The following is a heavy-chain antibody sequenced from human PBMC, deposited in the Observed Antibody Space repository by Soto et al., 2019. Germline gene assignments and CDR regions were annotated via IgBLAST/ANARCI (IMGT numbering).Heavy chain of an antibody. CDR2: IYYSGST. D-gene: IGHD3-3*01. J-gene: IGHJ4*02. V-gene: IGHV4-59*08. CDR3: ARQWPSDYYFDD. Sequence: SETLSLTCTVSGGSISSYYWSWIRQPPGKGLEWIGYIYYSGSTNYNPSLKSRVTISVDTSKNQFSLKLSSVTAADTAVYYCARQWPSDYYFDDWGQGTLVTVSS. CDR1: GGSISSYY.